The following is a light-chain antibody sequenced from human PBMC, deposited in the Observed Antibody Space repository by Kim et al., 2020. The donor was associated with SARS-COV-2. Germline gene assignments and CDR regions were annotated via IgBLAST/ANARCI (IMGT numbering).Light chain of an antibody. Sequence: GRPVAHSGTGASSDVDGYNYVSCYNHQPRNVPTLMIFEVSTRPSAVPVRCSGSTNGKTASLPASGLPPEDDDDYYCSQYRGTGNFVFGGGTQLTVL. CDR2: EVS. V-gene: IGLV2-8*01. J-gene: IGLJ2*01. CDR3: SQYRGTGNFV. CDR1: SSDVDGYNY.